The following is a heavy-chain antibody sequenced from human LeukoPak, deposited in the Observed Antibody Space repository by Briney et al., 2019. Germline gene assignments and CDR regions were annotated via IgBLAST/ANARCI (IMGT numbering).Heavy chain of an antibody. J-gene: IGHJ3*02. V-gene: IGHV4-61*02. CDR2: VYASGST. CDR3: ARDYGDYHDAFDI. Sequence: SETLSLTCTISGGSISSGSYYWGWIRQPAGKGLEWIGRVYASGSTNYTPSLKSRVTMSIDTSKNQFSLKLNSVTAADTAVYYCARDYGDYHDAFDIWGQGTMVTVSS. D-gene: IGHD4-17*01. CDR1: GGSISSGSYY.